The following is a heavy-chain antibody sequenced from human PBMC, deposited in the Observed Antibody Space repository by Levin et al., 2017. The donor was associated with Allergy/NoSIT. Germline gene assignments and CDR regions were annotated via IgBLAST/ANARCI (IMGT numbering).Heavy chain of an antibody. J-gene: IGHJ4*02. CDR3: ARLYTGNTCGYNLDY. CDR1: VGFISSHY. Sequence: SETLSLTCTVSVGFISSHYWSWIRQPPGKGLEWIGYIHFRGNTNYNPSLGSRVTISIDTSKNQYSLKLSSVTAADTAVYYCARLYTGNTCGYNLDYWGQGTLVTVSS. D-gene: IGHD1-1*01. V-gene: IGHV4-59*11. CDR2: IHFRGNT.